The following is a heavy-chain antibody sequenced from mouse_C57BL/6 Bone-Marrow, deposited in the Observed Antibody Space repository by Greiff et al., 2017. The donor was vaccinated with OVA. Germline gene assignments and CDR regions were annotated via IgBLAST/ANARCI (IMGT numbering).Heavy chain of an antibody. V-gene: IGHV3-1*01. CDR1: GYSITSGYD. D-gene: IGHD2-4*01. CDR3: ARGRYDYDPYYFDY. J-gene: IGHJ2*01. Sequence: EVKLMESGPGMVKPSQSLSLTCTVTGYSITSGYDWHWIRHFPGNKLEWMGYISYSGSTNYNPSLKSRISITHDTSKNHFFLKLNSVTTEDTATYYCARGRYDYDPYYFDYWGQGTTLTVSS. CDR2: ISYSGST.